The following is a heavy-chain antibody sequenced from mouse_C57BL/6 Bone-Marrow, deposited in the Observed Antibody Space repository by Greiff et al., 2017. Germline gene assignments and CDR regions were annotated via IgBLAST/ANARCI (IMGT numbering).Heavy chain of an antibody. CDR2: ISSGGSYT. CDR3: GSEVYAMDY. D-gene: IGHD2-14*01. V-gene: IGHV5-6*01. J-gene: IGHJ4*01. CDR1: GFTFSSYG. Sequence: EVLLVESGGDLVKPGGSLKLSCAASGFTFSSYGMSWVRQTPDKRLEWVATISSGGSYTYYPDSVKGRYTISRDNATNTTYLQMSSLKSEDTAMYYCGSEVYAMDYWGQGTSVTVSS.